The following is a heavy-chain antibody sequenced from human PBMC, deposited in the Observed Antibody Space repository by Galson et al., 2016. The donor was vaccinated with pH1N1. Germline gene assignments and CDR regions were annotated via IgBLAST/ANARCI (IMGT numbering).Heavy chain of an antibody. CDR1: GGTFNNYP. CDR3: ARGQASVSKSYYHGMYG. CDR2: IIPIFGTA. Sequence: SVKVSCKASGGTFNNYPISWLRQAPGHGLEWMGRIIPIFGTANYAQKFQGRVTITPDKSTSTAYMELSSLRSEDTSVYYCARGQASVSKSYYHGMYGWGQGTTVTVSS. D-gene: IGHD4-11*01. J-gene: IGHJ6*02. V-gene: IGHV1-69*06.